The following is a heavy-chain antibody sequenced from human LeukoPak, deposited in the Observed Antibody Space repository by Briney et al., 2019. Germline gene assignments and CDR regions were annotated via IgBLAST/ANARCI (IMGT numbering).Heavy chain of an antibody. CDR1: GYSFTSYW. Sequence: GESRKISCKGSGYSFTSYWIGWVRQMPGKGLEWMGIIYPGDSDTRYSPSFQGQVTISADKSISTAYLQWSSLKASDTAMYYCARRNYYDSSGLVGAIAFDIWGQGTMVTVSS. V-gene: IGHV5-51*01. J-gene: IGHJ3*02. D-gene: IGHD3-22*01. CDR3: ARRNYYDSSGLVGAIAFDI. CDR2: IYPGDSDT.